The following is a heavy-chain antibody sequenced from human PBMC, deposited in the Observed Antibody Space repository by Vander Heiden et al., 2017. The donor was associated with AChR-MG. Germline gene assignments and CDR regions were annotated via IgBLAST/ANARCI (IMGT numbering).Heavy chain of an antibody. CDR2: ISSDSSYI. D-gene: IGHD5-12*01. V-gene: IGHV3-21*01. CDR1: GFTFVTYT. Sequence: EVQLVESGGGLVKPGGSLRLSCAASGFTFVTYTMEWVRQAPGKGLEWVSSISSDSSYIYNTDSVKGRFTISRDNAKNSLYLQMNSLRAEDTAVYYCARGDGYNSEPFDYWGQGTLVTVSS. J-gene: IGHJ4*02. CDR3: ARGDGYNSEPFDY.